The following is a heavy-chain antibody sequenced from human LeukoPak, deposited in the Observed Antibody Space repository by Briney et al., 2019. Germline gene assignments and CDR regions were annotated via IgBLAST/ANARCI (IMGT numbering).Heavy chain of an antibody. D-gene: IGHD3-22*01. V-gene: IGHV4-59*12. CDR3: ARGGLYDSSGSDFDY. CDR1: GDSLSTYY. J-gene: IGHJ4*02. Sequence: SETLSLTCTVSGDSLSTYYWSWIRQSPGKGLEWIGYVYYTGSTNSNPSLESRVTISVDTSENQFSLKLSSVTAADTAVYYCARGGLYDSSGSDFDYWGQGTLVTVSS. CDR2: VYYTGST.